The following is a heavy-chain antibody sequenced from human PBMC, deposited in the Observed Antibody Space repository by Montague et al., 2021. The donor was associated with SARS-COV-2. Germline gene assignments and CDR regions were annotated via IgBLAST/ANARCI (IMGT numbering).Heavy chain of an antibody. V-gene: IGHV4-59*08. J-gene: IGHJ4*02. CDR3: TRLPRGSGTWGYFDY. CDR2: MHDSGTA. Sequence: SETLSLTCTVSDGSIRSYYWNWMQQTPGKGLEWIGYMHDSGTANYNPSLWSRVTLMVDASRNQFSLELSSVTAADTAMYYCTRLPRGSGTWGYFDYWAQGTLVTVSS. D-gene: IGHD3-10*01. CDR1: DGSIRSYY.